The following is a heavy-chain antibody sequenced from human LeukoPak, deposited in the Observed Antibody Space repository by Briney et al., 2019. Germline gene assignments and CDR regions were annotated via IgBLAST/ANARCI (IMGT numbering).Heavy chain of an antibody. D-gene: IGHD6-13*01. CDR3: ARPYSSSAKGTFDI. CDR1: GFTFSSYW. CDR2: IKQDGSEK. Sequence: VGSLRLSCAASGFTFSSYWMSWVRQAPRKGLEWVANIKQDGSEKYFVDSVKGRFTISRDNAKNSLYLQMNSLRAEDTAVYYCARPYSSSAKGTFDIWGQGTMVTVSS. V-gene: IGHV3-7*03. J-gene: IGHJ3*02.